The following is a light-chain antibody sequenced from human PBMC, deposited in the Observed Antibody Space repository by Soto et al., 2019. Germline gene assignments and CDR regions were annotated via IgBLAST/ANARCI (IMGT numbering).Light chain of an antibody. V-gene: IGKV3-11*01. CDR1: QIVSRH. Sequence: EIVLTQSPATVSLSPGERATLSCRASQIVSRHLAWYQQKPGQAPSLLIYDISNRDTGVPARFSGSGSGTDFTLTISSLEPEDSAVYYCHQRNNWPRNTFGQGTKLEIK. J-gene: IGKJ2*01. CDR3: HQRNNWPRNT. CDR2: DIS.